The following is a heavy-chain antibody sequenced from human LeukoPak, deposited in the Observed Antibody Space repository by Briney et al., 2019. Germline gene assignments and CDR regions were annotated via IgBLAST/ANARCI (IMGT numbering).Heavy chain of an antibody. CDR2: IRYDGSNK. D-gene: IGHD6-13*01. CDR3: AKEDIGIAAADYFDY. J-gene: IGHJ4*02. Sequence: QPGGSLRLSCAASGFTFSSYGMHWVRQAPGKGLEWVAFIRYDGSNKYYADSVKGRFTISRDNSKNTLYLQMNSLRAEDTAVYYCAKEDIGIAAADYFDYWGQGTLVTVSS. V-gene: IGHV3-30*02. CDR1: GFTFSSYG.